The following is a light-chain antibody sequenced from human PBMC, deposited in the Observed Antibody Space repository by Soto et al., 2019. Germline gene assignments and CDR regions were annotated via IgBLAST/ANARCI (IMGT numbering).Light chain of an antibody. J-gene: IGLJ2*01. CDR2: EVS. V-gene: IGLV2-18*02. Sequence: QSALTQPPSVSGSPGQSVTISCTGTSGDVGSYNRVSWYQQPPGTAPKLMIYEVSNRPSGVPDRFSGFKSGNTASLTISGLQAEDEGDYYCSSYTSSSTLVFGGGTKVTVL. CDR3: SSYTSSSTLV. CDR1: SGDVGSYNR.